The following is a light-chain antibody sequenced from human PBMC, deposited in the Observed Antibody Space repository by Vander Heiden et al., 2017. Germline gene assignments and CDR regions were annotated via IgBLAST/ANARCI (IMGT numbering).Light chain of an antibody. Sequence: DIQMTQSPSSLSASVGDRVTITCQASQDISNYLNWYQQKPGKAPKLLIYDASNVEKGVPSRFSGSGSGTDFTFTISSRQPEDFATYYCQQEDNLPYTFGQGTKMEIK. CDR3: QQEDNLPYT. J-gene: IGKJ2*01. V-gene: IGKV1-33*01. CDR2: DAS. CDR1: QDISNY.